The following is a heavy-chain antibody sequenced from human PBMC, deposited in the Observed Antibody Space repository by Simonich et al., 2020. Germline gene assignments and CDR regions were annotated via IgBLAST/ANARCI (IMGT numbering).Heavy chain of an antibody. V-gene: IGHV4-38-2*01. CDR1: GYSISSGYY. D-gene: IGHD6-13*01. CDR3: ARVGYSNYYYYGMDV. CDR2: IYHSGTT. Sequence: QVQLQESGPGLVKPSETLSLTCAVSGYSISSGYYWGWIRQPPGKGLEWIGGIYHSGTTYDTPSLKSRVTISVDTSKNQCSLKLSSVTAADTAVYYCARVGYSNYYYYGMDVWGQGTTVTVSS. J-gene: IGHJ6*02.